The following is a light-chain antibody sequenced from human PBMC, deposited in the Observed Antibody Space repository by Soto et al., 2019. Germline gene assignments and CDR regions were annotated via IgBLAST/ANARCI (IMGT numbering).Light chain of an antibody. CDR1: QSVDSTY. Sequence: LTQSPGTVSLTPGDRATLSCRTIQSVDSTYLAGYQQAPGRAPRLLIYGASRRATGIPDRFSGSVSGTDFTLIIGSLEPEDFAIYYCQQRNTWPPVTLGAGTRVDI. CDR2: GAS. CDR3: QQRNTWPPVT. V-gene: IGKV3D-20*02. J-gene: IGKJ5*01.